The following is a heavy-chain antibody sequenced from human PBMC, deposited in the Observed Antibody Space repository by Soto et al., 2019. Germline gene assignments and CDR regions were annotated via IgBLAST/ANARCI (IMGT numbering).Heavy chain of an antibody. Sequence: GGSLRLSCAASGFTFSSYEMNWVRQAPGKGLEWVSYISSSGSTIYYADSVKGRFTISRDNAKNSLYLQMNSLRAEDTAVYYCARGVPYYGSGSYYNRPYDYWGQGTLVTVSS. CDR1: GFTFSSYE. V-gene: IGHV3-48*03. CDR3: ARGVPYYGSGSYYNRPYDY. D-gene: IGHD3-10*01. J-gene: IGHJ4*02. CDR2: ISSSGSTI.